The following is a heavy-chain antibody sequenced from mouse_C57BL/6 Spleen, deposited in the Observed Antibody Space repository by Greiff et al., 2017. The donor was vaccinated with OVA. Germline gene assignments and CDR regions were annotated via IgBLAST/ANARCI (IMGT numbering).Heavy chain of an antibody. D-gene: IGHD1-1*01. CDR2: IYPGSGNT. Sequence: VQLQQSGAELVRPGASVKLSCKASGYTFTDYYINWVKQRPGQGLEWIARIYPGSGNTYYNEKFKGKATLTAEKSSSTAYMQLSSLTSEDSAVYFCERNGSSYGYYAMDDWGQGTSVTVSS. CDR3: ERNGSSYGYYAMDD. CDR1: GYTFTDYY. V-gene: IGHV1-76*01. J-gene: IGHJ4*01.